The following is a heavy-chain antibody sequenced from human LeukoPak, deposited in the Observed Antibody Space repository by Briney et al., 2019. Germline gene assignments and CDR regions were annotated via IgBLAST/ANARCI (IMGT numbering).Heavy chain of an antibody. Sequence: SEALSLTCPVSGGSISNYYWSWIRQPPGKGLEWIGYIHYSGSTNCNPALKSRVTISVDTSKNQFSLKLSSVTAADTAVYYCARDLMVRGVSYWGQGTLVTVSS. V-gene: IGHV4-59*01. CDR1: GGSISNYY. CDR3: ARDLMVRGVSY. J-gene: IGHJ4*02. D-gene: IGHD3-10*01. CDR2: IHYSGST.